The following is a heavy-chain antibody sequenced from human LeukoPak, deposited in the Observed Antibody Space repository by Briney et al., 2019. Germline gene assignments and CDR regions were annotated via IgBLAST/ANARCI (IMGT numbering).Heavy chain of an antibody. Sequence: GGSLRLSCAASGFTFSTYAMSWVRQAPGKGLEWVSTLSGSGGSTYYADSVKGRFTISRDNSKNTLYLQMNSLRAEDTAVYYCAKEGRSGWYYFDYWGQGTLVTVSS. J-gene: IGHJ4*02. CDR1: GFTFSTYA. V-gene: IGHV3-23*01. D-gene: IGHD6-19*01. CDR3: AKEGRSGWYYFDY. CDR2: LSGSGGST.